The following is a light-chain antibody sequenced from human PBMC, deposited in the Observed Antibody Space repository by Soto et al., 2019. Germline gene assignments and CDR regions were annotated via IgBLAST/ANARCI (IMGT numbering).Light chain of an antibody. Sequence: TQSPVTVSLSPGERATLSCRASQSVSSNLAWYQQKPGQAPRLLIYDASTRATGIPARFSGSGSGTEFTLTISSLQSEDFAVFYCHQYNDWPPAFGQGTKVDI. CDR1: QSVSSN. CDR3: HQYNDWPPA. V-gene: IGKV3-15*01. CDR2: DAS. J-gene: IGKJ1*01.